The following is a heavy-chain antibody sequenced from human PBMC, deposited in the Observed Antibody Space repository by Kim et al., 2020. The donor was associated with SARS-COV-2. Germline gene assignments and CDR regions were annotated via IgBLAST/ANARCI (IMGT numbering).Heavy chain of an antibody. CDR1: GFTFSSYA. V-gene: IGHV3-30-3*01. CDR2: ISYDGSNK. CDR3: ARDGVPAAEYNWFDP. Sequence: GSLRLSCAASGFTFSSYAMHWVRQAPGKGLEWVAVISYDGSNKYYADSVKGRFTISRDNSKNTLYLQMNSLRAEDTAVYYCARDGVPAAEYNWFDPWGQ. D-gene: IGHD2-2*01. J-gene: IGHJ5*02.